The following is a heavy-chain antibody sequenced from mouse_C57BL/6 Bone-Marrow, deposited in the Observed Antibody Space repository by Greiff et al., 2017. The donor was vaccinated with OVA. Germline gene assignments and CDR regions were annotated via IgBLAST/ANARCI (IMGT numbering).Heavy chain of an antibody. V-gene: IGHV5-4*03. CDR2: ISDGGSYT. D-gene: IGHD1-1*01. CDR3: ARGRFSFYYGSVYYFDY. CDR1: GFTFSSYA. J-gene: IGHJ2*01. Sequence: EVKLVESGGGLVKPGGSLKLSCAASGFTFSSYAMSWVRQTPEKRLEWVATISDGGSYTYYPDNVKGRFTISRDNAKNNLYLQMSHLKSEDTAMYYCARGRFSFYYGSVYYFDYWGQGTTLTVSS.